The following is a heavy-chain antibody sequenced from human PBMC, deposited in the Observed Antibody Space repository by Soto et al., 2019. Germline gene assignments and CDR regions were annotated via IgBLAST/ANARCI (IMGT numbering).Heavy chain of an antibody. CDR3: ARRSSSSLGSLFDP. J-gene: IGHJ5*02. V-gene: IGHV4-61*08. CDR2: IYNSGST. D-gene: IGHD6-6*01. CDR1: GGSVSSEGYY. Sequence: SETLSLTCTVSGGSVSSEGYYWSWIRQPPGKGLECVGYIYNSGSTYYNPSLKSRVTISVDTSKSQFSLKLSSVTPTDTAVYYCARRSSSSLGSLFDPWGRGILVTVSS.